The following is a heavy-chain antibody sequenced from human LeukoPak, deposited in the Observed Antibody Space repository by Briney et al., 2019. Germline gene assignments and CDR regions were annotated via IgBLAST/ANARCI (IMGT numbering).Heavy chain of an antibody. Sequence: PGGSLRLSCAASEFTFSSYNMNWVRQAPGKGLEWVSYISSSSSTIYYADSVKGRFTISRDNAKNSLYLQMNSLRAEDTAVYSCAKGYYGSGSYGWFDYWGQGTLVTVSS. CDR1: EFTFSSYN. D-gene: IGHD3-10*01. J-gene: IGHJ4*02. V-gene: IGHV3-48*01. CDR3: AKGYYGSGSYGWFDY. CDR2: ISSSSSTI.